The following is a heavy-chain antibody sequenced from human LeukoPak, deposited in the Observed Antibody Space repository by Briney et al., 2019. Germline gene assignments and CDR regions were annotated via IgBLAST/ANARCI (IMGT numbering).Heavy chain of an antibody. CDR2: IWYDGSNK. CDR1: GFTFSSYG. D-gene: IGHD5-18*01. CDR3: ARGHSLDTAMAEYYGMDV. V-gene: IGHV3-33*01. Sequence: GGSLRLSCAASGFTFSSYGMHWVRQAPGKGLEWVAVIWYDGSNKYYADSVKGRFTISRDNSKNTLYLQMNSLRAEDTAVYYCARGHSLDTAMAEYYGMDVWGQGTTVTVSS. J-gene: IGHJ6*02.